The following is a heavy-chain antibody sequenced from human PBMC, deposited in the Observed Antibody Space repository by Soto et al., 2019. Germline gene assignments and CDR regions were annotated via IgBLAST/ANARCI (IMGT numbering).Heavy chain of an antibody. D-gene: IGHD5-12*01. CDR2: TSHSGTT. J-gene: IGHJ4*02. CDR3: SSQGGFYVGS. CDR1: GGSIRSSNW. V-gene: IGHV4-4*02. Sequence: QVQLQESGPGLVKPSGTLSLTCTVSGGSIRSSNWWSWVRQPPGKGLEWIGETSHSGTTNYSPSLKSRLTISVDQPKNQFSLKLNSVTAADTAVYYCSSQGGFYVGSWGQGTLVTVSS.